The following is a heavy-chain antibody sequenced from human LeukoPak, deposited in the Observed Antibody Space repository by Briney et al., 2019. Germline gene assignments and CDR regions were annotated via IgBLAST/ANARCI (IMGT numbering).Heavy chain of an antibody. V-gene: IGHV4-30-4*08. CDR1: GGSISSGDYY. D-gene: IGHD3-22*01. Sequence: SETLSLTCTVSGGSISSGDYYWSWVRQPPGKGLEWIGYIYYSGSTYYNPSLKSRVTISVDTSKIHFSLKLSSVTAADTALYYCASSRRYYYGSSGYYAFDIWGQGTMVTVSS. CDR2: IYYSGST. J-gene: IGHJ3*02. CDR3: ASSRRYYYGSSGYYAFDI.